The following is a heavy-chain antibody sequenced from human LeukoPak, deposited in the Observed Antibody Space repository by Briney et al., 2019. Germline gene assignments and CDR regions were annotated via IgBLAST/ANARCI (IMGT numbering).Heavy chain of an antibody. Sequence: GGSLRLSRAAPGFTVSSNYMNWVRQAPGKGLGWVSVIYSSGSTYYADSVKGRFTISRDSSKNTLYLQLSSLRAEDTAVYYCARGNSSSWYFFDYWGQGTLVTVSS. D-gene: IGHD6-13*01. CDR2: IYSSGST. CDR3: ARGNSSSWYFFDY. J-gene: IGHJ4*02. V-gene: IGHV3-53*01. CDR1: GFTVSSNY.